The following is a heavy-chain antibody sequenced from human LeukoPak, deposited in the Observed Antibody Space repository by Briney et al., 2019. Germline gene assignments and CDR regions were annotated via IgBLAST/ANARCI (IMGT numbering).Heavy chain of an antibody. CDR2: INSDGSWT. Sequence: GGSLRLSCAASGNYWMHWVRQVPGKGLVWVSHINSDGSWTSYADSVKGRFTISKNNAKNTVYLQMNSLRAEDTAVYYCVSFYETYWGRGTLVTVSS. V-gene: IGHV3-74*01. CDR3: VSFYETY. J-gene: IGHJ4*02. CDR1: GNYW. D-gene: IGHD2/OR15-2a*01.